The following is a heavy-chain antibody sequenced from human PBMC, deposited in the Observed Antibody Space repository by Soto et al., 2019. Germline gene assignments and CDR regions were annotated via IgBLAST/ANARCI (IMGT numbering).Heavy chain of an antibody. CDR1: GGSISSGGYS. Sequence: SETLSLTCAVSGGSISSGGYSWSWIRQPPGKGLEWIGYIYHSGSTYYNPSLKSRVTISVDRSKNQFSLKLSSVTAADTAVYYCARDVKRYSSSPGTLEYWGQGTLVTVSS. D-gene: IGHD6-6*01. CDR2: IYHSGST. J-gene: IGHJ4*02. V-gene: IGHV4-30-2*01. CDR3: ARDVKRYSSSPGTLEY.